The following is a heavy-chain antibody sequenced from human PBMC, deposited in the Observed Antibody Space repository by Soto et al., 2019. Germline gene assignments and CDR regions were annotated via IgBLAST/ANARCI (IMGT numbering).Heavy chain of an antibody. CDR2: IYYSGST. CDR3: ARLPSHGDPVGY. CDR1: GGSISSSSYY. Sequence: PSETLSLTCTVSGGSISSSSYYWGWIRQPPGKGLEWIGSIYYSGSTYYNPSLKSRVTISVDTSKNQFSLKLSSVTAADTAVYYCARLPSHGDPVGYWGQGTLVTVSS. V-gene: IGHV4-39*01. J-gene: IGHJ4*02. D-gene: IGHD4-17*01.